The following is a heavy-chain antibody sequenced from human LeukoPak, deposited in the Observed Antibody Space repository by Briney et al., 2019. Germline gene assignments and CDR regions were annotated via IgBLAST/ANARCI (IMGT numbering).Heavy chain of an antibody. CDR2: ICSRSTTI. V-gene: IGHV3-48*04. Sequence: GGSLRVSCAAAGVKSSSSSMNWVCEAPGKGLGRGSYICSRSTTIYYADFVKARFTMSRDNTKTSLYLQMNSLRAEDTAVYYCARDYYGDYVPRNVNAFDIWGQGTMVTVSS. J-gene: IGHJ3*02. CDR1: GVKSSSSS. CDR3: ARDYYGDYVPRNVNAFDI. D-gene: IGHD4-17*01.